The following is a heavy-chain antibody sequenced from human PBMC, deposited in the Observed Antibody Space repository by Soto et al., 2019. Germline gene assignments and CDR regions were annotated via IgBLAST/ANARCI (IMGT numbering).Heavy chain of an antibody. V-gene: IGHV4-59*01. J-gene: IGHJ4*02. CDR1: GVSISSYY. CDR2: IYYSGST. D-gene: IGHD1-26*01. Sequence: SETLSLTCTVSGVSISSYYWSWIRQPPGKGLEWIGYIYYSGSTNYNPSLKSRATISVDTSKNQFSLKLSSVTAADTAVYYCARDSPSGSYYNTFDYWGQGTLVTVSS. CDR3: ARDSPSGSYYNTFDY.